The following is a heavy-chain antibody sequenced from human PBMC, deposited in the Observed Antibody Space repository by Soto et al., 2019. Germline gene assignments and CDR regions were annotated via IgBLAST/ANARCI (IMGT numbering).Heavy chain of an antibody. D-gene: IGHD3-3*01. V-gene: IGHV4-39*01. Sequence: TXXTLSLTCTVSCGSISTNGYYWAWLRQPTVKGLEWIXSIYYXGTTYSKSSLXXRVIISSXXSKKQFSMRLTSVNAADKAVYSCARHPSGFYDSWGKGTLVTVYS. CDR2: IYYXGTT. J-gene: IGHJ5*02. CDR3: ARHPSGFYDS. CDR1: CGSISTNGYY.